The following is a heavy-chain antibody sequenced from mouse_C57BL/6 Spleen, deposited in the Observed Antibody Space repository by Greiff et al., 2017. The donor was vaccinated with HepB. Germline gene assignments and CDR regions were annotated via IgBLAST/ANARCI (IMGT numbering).Heavy chain of an antibody. Sequence: QVQLQQPGAELVRPGSSVKLSCKASGYTFTSYWMHWVKQRPIQGLEWIGNIDPSDSETHYNQKFKDKATLTVDKSSSTAYMQLSSLTSEDSAVYYCARGYDYDVWYFDVWGTGTTVTVSS. CDR3: ARGYDYDVWYFDV. J-gene: IGHJ1*03. D-gene: IGHD2-4*01. CDR2: IDPSDSET. V-gene: IGHV1-52*01. CDR1: GYTFTSYW.